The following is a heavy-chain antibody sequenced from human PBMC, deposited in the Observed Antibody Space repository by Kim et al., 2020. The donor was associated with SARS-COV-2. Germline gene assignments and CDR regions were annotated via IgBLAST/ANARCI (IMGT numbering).Heavy chain of an antibody. Sequence: SETLSLTCAVYGGSFSGYYWSWIRQPPGKGLEWIGEINHSGSTNYNPSLKSRVTISVDTSKNQFSLKLSSVTAADTAVYYCARALVLPKYSSSLQYFQH. CDR2: INHSGST. CDR3: ARALVLPKYSSSLQYFQH. J-gene: IGHJ1*01. D-gene: IGHD6-6*01. CDR1: GGSFSGYY. V-gene: IGHV4-34*01.